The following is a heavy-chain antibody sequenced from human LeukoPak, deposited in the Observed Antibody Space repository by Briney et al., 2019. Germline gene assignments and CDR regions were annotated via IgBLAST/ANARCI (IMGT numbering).Heavy chain of an antibody. V-gene: IGHV3-9*01. Sequence: QPGGSLRLSCAASGFTFDDYAMHWVRQAPGKGLEWVSGISWNSGSIGYADSVKGRFTISRDNAKNSLYLQMNSLRAEDTALYYCAKGSYDILTTYYFDYWGQGTLVTVSS. CDR1: GFTFDDYA. CDR3: AKGSYDILTTYYFDY. J-gene: IGHJ4*02. D-gene: IGHD3-9*01. CDR2: ISWNSGSI.